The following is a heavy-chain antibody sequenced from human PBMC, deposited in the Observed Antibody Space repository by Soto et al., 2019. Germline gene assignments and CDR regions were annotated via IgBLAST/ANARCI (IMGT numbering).Heavy chain of an antibody. V-gene: IGHV3-23*01. CDR2: GGSGGSR. J-gene: IGHJ6*03. CDR3: VKFRGRAYPYYYMDV. CDR1: GFTFSTYG. Sequence: DVPLLESGGGLVQWGGSLRLSCVTSGFTFSTYGMTWVRQAPGKGLERVSYGGSGGSRYYAESVKGRFPISRDNSKNTLSLEMNSLRAEDTAAYYCVKFRGRAYPYYYMDVWGKGTTVTVSS. D-gene: IGHD3-10*01.